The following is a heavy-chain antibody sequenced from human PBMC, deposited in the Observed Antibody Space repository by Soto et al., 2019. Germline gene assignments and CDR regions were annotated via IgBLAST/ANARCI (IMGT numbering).Heavy chain of an antibody. Sequence: AASVKVSCKASGYTFTSYYMHWVRQAPGQGLEWMGIINPSGGSTSYAQKFQGRVTMTRDTSTSTVYMELSSLRSEDTAVYYCASLGYCSGGSCYSMAYFDYWGQGTLVTVSS. D-gene: IGHD2-15*01. CDR3: ASLGYCSGGSCYSMAYFDY. CDR1: GYTFTSYY. V-gene: IGHV1-46*03. J-gene: IGHJ4*02. CDR2: INPSGGST.